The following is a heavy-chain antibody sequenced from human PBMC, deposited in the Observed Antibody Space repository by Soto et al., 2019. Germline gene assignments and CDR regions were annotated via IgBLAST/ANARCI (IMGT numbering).Heavy chain of an antibody. CDR2: IYDAGTT. D-gene: IGHD3-10*01. J-gene: IGHJ4*02. Sequence: QLQLQESGPGLVKPSETLSLTCAVSGASVSRIGFYWGWIRQPPGQGLEWIGSIYDAGTTFYNPSLKSRVTISAHTSKNHFSLRLSSVTAADTAVYYCARRGSGHTFDYWGQGTLVTVSS. CDR1: GASVSRIGFY. V-gene: IGHV4-39*01. CDR3: ARRGSGHTFDY.